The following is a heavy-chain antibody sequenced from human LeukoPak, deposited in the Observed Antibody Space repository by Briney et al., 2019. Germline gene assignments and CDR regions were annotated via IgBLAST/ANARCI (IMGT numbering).Heavy chain of an antibody. CDR3: ARGSLVHYYGSGSYRIRAGFDY. V-gene: IGHV3-30*04. CDR1: GFTFSSYA. D-gene: IGHD3-10*01. Sequence: GRSLRLSCAASGFTFSSYAMHWVRQAPGKGLEWVAVIPYDGSNKYYADSVKGRFTISRDNSKNTLYLQMNSLRAEDTAVYYCARGSLVHYYGSGSYRIRAGFDYWGQGTLVTVSS. CDR2: IPYDGSNK. J-gene: IGHJ4*02.